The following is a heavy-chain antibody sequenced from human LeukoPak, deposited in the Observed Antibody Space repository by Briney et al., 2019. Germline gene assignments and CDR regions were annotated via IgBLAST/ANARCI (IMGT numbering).Heavy chain of an antibody. D-gene: IGHD1-26*01. CDR2: INHSGST. CDR3: AHMALMVGATMSNWFDP. Sequence: PSETLSLTCAVYSGSFSGYYWSWIRQPPGKGLEWIGEINHSGSTNYNPSLKSRVTISVDTSKNQFSLKLSSVTAADTAVYYCAHMALMVGATMSNWFDPWGQGTLVTVSS. CDR1: SGSFSGYY. V-gene: IGHV4-34*01. J-gene: IGHJ5*02.